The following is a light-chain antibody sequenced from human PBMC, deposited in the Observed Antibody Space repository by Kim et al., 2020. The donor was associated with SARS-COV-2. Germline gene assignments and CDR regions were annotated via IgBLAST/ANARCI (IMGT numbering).Light chain of an antibody. CDR2: YDS. V-gene: IGLV3-21*04. CDR1: SIGSKS. J-gene: IGLJ2*01. Sequence: PGKTARDSCGGTSIGSKSVHWYQQKSGQAPLLVISYDSDRPSGIPDRFSGSNSGNTATLTISRVEAGDEADYYCQVWDSSSDHRVVFGGGTKLTVL. CDR3: QVWDSSSDHRVV.